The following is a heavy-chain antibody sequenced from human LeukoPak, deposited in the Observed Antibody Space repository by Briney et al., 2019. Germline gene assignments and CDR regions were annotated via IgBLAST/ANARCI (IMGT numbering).Heavy chain of an antibody. D-gene: IGHD1-14*01. Sequence: SQTLSLTCAISGDSVSSYSAAWNWLRQSPSRGLEWLGSTYYRSRWYNDYAISVKSRITINPDTSKNQFSLHLNSVTPGDTAVYYCARGTATVSYPINWFDPWGQGTLVTVSS. CDR1: GDSVSSYSAA. J-gene: IGHJ5*02. CDR3: ARGTATVSYPINWFDP. V-gene: IGHV6-1*01. CDR2: TYYRSRWYN.